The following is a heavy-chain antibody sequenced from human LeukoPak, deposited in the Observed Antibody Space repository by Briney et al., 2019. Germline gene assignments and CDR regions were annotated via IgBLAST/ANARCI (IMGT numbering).Heavy chain of an antibody. Sequence: GGSLRPSCAASGFTFSSYSMNWVRQAPGKGLEWVSSISSSSSYIYYADSVKGRFTISRDNAKNSLYLQMNSLRAEDTAVYYCARVRSPRYFDYWGQGTLVTVSS. CDR2: ISSSSSYI. V-gene: IGHV3-21*01. CDR3: ARVRSPRYFDY. CDR1: GFTFSSYS. J-gene: IGHJ4*02.